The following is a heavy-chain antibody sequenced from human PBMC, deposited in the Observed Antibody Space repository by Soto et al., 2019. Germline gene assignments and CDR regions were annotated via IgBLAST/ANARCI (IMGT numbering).Heavy chain of an antibody. CDR3: ARQQTSVVTQAYFDV. Sequence: SETLSLTCTVTGDSISSRSYYLCWVRRPPGKGLDWIGSIYYSGSTYNNPSLRSRASMSIGTSKDQFSLKLKSVTAADTALYFCARQQTSVVTQAYFDVWGPGSLVTVSS. J-gene: IGHJ4*02. CDR1: GDSISSRSYY. V-gene: IGHV4-39*01. CDR2: IYYSGST. D-gene: IGHD2-21*02.